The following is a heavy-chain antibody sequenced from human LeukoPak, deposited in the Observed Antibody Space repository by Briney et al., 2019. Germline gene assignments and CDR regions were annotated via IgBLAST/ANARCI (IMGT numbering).Heavy chain of an antibody. Sequence: GGSLRLSCAASGFTFSSYAMPWVRQAPGKGLEWVAVVSYDGSNKYYADSVKGRFTISRNNSKNTLYLQMNSLRAEDTAVYYCARGGNCGDYHGDYFDYWGQGTLVTASS. CDR3: ARGGNCGDYHGDYFDY. D-gene: IGHD4-17*01. V-gene: IGHV3-30*01. CDR1: GFTFSSYA. J-gene: IGHJ4*02. CDR2: VSYDGSNK.